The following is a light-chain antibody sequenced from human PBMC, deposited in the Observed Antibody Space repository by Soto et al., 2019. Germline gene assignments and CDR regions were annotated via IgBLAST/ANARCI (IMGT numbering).Light chain of an antibody. V-gene: IGLV1-51*01. Sequence: QSVLTQPPSVSAAPGQKVTSSCSGSSSNIGNNYVSWYQQLPGTAPKLLIYDNSKRPSGIPDRFSGSKSGTSATLGITGLQTGDEADYYCGTWDSTLSAYVFGTGTKLTVL. J-gene: IGLJ1*01. CDR3: GTWDSTLSAYV. CDR1: SSNIGNNY. CDR2: DNS.